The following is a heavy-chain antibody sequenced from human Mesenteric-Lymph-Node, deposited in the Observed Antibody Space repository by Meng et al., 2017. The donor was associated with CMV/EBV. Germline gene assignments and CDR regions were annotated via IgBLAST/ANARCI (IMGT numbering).Heavy chain of an antibody. CDR3: AKGRIVGAPYPFDY. D-gene: IGHD1-26*01. Sequence: GESLKISCVASGFTFRKYGMSWVRQAPGKGLEWVSDISGSGDNTDYADSVKGRFTISRDSSKNTLYLQMNSLRAEDTAVYYCAKGRIVGAPYPFDYWGQGTLVTVSS. CDR2: ISGSGDNT. J-gene: IGHJ4*02. CDR1: GFTFRKYG. V-gene: IGHV3-23*01.